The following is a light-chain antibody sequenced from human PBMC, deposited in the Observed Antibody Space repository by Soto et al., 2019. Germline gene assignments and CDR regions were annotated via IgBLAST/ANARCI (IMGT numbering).Light chain of an antibody. V-gene: IGKV3D-20*02. CDR1: QSLSSSY. CDR2: GTS. CDR3: QQRSNWPPIT. J-gene: IGKJ5*01. Sequence: VMPQSPGTLSVSPGERAALSCRTSQSLSSSYLAWYQQKPGQAPRLLIYGTSIRATGIPPRFSGGGSGTDFTLTIDNLEPEDFAIYYCQQRSNWPPITFGQGTRLEI.